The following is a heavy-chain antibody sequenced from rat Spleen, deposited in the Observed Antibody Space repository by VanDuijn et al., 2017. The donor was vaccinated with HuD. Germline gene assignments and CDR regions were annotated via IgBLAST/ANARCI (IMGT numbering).Heavy chain of an antibody. V-gene: IGHV1-43*01. CDR2: INTGSGGT. D-gene: IGHD1-11*01. CDR1: GYTFTSYY. Sequence: QIQLQQSGTELAKPGSSVKISCKASGYTFTSYYISWIKQTTGQGLDYIRYINTGSGGTNYNENFKGKATLTVDKSSSTAFMQLSSLTPDDSAVYYCARDGVGGYRYVMDAWGQGASVTVSS. J-gene: IGHJ4*01. CDR3: ARDGVGGYRYVMDA.